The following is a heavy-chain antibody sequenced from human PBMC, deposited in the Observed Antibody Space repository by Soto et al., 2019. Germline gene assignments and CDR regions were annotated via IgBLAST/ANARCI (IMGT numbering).Heavy chain of an antibody. D-gene: IGHD4-17*01. CDR2: IYYSGST. Sequence: PSETLSLTCTVSGGSISSSSYYWGWIRQPPGKGLEWIGSIYYSGSTYYNPSLKSRVTISVDTSKNQFSLKLSSVTAADTAVYYCASSYGDYGRVTRYFDLWGRGTLVTVSS. CDR3: ASSYGDYGRVTRYFDL. CDR1: GGSISSSSYY. V-gene: IGHV4-39*01. J-gene: IGHJ2*01.